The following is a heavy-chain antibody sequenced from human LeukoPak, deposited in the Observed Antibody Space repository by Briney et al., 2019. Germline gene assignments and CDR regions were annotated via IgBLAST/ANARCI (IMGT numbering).Heavy chain of an antibody. CDR1: RFSFSSYW. V-gene: IGHV3-74*01. CDR2: INSDGSST. J-gene: IGHJ4*02. Sequence: GGSLRLSCEASRFSFSSYWMHWFRQAPGKGLVWVSRINSDGSSTTYADSVKGRLTISRDNAKNTLYLQMNSLRAEDTAVYYCVREGRISGYDFDYWGQGTLVTVSS. CDR3: VREGRISGYDFDY. D-gene: IGHD5-12*01.